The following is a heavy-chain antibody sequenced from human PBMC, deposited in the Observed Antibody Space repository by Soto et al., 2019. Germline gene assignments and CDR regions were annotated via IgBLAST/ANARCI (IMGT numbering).Heavy chain of an antibody. D-gene: IGHD2-15*01. V-gene: IGHV3-33*01. J-gene: IGHJ6*02. CDR2: IWNDGNNK. CDR1: GFTFSSYG. CDR3: ARKGHCSGGSCYQYSYYGMDV. Sequence: QVQLVESGGGVVQPGRSLRLSCAASGFTFSSYGMHLVRQAPGKGLEWVAVIWNDGNNKYYADSVKGRFTISRDNSKNTLYLQMNSLRAEDTAVYYCARKGHCSGGSCYQYSYYGMDVWGQGTTGTVSS.